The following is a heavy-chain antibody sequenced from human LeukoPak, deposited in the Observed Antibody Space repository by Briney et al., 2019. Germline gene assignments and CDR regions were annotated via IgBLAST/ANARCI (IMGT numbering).Heavy chain of an antibody. J-gene: IGHJ5*02. CDR1: GGSISSHY. CDR3: ARVRVPNSEQLVFDWFDP. CDR2: IYYSGST. D-gene: IGHD6-6*01. Sequence: PSGTLSLTCTVSGGSISSHYWSWIRQPPGKGLEWIGYIYYSGSTNYNPSLKSRVTISVDTSKNQFSLKLSSVTAADTAVYYCARVRVPNSEQLVFDWFDPWGQGTLVTVSS. V-gene: IGHV4-59*11.